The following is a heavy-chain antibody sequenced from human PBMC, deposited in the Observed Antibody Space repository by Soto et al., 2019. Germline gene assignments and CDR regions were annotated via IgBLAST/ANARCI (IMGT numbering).Heavy chain of an antibody. CDR1: GFTFSTYA. J-gene: IGHJ3*02. CDR2: ISGNSGSGGTT. Sequence: GGSLRLSCTASGFTFSTYAMSWVRQAPGKGLDWVSHISGNSGSGGTTYYADSVKGRFTISRDNSKNTLYLQMNSLRAEDTAVYYCAKFRGSHYRNAFDMWGQGTVVTVSS. V-gene: IGHV3-23*01. CDR3: AKFRGSHYRNAFDM. D-gene: IGHD5-12*01.